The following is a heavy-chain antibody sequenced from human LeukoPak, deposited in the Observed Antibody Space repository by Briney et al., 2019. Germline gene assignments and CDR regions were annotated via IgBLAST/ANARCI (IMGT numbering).Heavy chain of an antibody. J-gene: IGHJ4*02. D-gene: IGHD4-11*01. CDR3: ARDRVRGNSNPFFDY. V-gene: IGHV4-30-2*01. CDR2: IYHSGST. CDR1: GGSISSGGYS. Sequence: KASETLSLTCAVSGGSISSGGYSWSWIRQPPGKGLEWIGYIYHSGSTYYNPSLKSRVTISVDRSKNQFSLKLSSVAAADTAVYYCARDRVRGNSNPFFDYWGQGTLVTVSS.